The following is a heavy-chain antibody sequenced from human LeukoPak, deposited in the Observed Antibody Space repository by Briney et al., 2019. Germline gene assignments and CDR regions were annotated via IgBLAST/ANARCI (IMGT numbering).Heavy chain of an antibody. V-gene: IGHV4-30-4*01. D-gene: IGHD3-22*01. Sequence: SETLSLTCTVSGGSISSGDYYWSWIRQPPGKGLEWIGYIYYSGSTYYNPSLKSRVTISVDTSKNQFSLKLSSVTAADTAVYYCARGRYYYDSSGYYPNWFDPWDQGTLVTVSS. CDR3: ARGRYYYDSSGYYPNWFDP. J-gene: IGHJ5*02. CDR1: GGSISSGDYY. CDR2: IYYSGST.